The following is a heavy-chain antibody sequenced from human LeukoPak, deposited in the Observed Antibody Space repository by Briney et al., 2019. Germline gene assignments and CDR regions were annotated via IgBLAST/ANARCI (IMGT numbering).Heavy chain of an antibody. CDR3: ARRRPITMVRGVDPISYWFDP. CDR1: GGSFSGYY. Sequence: SETLSLTCAVYGGSFSGYYWSWIRQPPGKGLEWIGEINRSGSTNYNPSLKSRVTISVDTSKNQFSLKLSSVTAADTAVYYCARRRPITMVRGVDPISYWFDPWGQGTLVTVSS. J-gene: IGHJ5*02. CDR2: INRSGST. D-gene: IGHD3-10*01. V-gene: IGHV4-34*01.